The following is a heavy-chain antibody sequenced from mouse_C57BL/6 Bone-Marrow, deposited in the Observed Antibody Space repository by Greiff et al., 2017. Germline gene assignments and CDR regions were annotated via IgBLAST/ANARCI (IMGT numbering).Heavy chain of an antibody. CDR1: YFAFMASA. CDR3: ARSLAYFYAMDY. V-gene: IGHV1-49*01. J-gene: IGHJ4*01. Sequence: LKESGAELVRPGSSVKLSCTDSYFAFMASAMHWVQQRPGHGLEWIGSFTMYSDATEYSEHFKGKATLTAKKSSSTAYMELSSLTSEDSAVDYCARSLAYFYAMDYWGQGTSVTVSS. CDR2: FTMYSDAT. D-gene: IGHD2-10*01.